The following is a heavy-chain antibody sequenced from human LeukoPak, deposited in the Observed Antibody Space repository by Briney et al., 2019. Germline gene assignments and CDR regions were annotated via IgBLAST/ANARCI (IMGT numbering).Heavy chain of an antibody. CDR3: AKESGTDSI. Sequence: GRSLRLSCAASGFTFDDYDMHWVRQAPGKGLEWVSGISWNSGSIGYADSVKGRFTISRDNAKNSLYLQMNSLRAEDTALYYCAKESGTDSIWGQGTMVTVSS. J-gene: IGHJ3*02. CDR1: GFTFDDYD. D-gene: IGHD1-1*01. V-gene: IGHV3-9*01. CDR2: ISWNSGSI.